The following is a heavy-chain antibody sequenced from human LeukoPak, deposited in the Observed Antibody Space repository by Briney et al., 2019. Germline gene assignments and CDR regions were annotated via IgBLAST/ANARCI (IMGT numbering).Heavy chain of an antibody. CDR2: INHSGST. CDR1: GGSFSGYY. J-gene: IGHJ4*02. CDR3: ARGHYDILTGYSHFDY. D-gene: IGHD3-9*01. V-gene: IGHV4-34*01. Sequence: SETLSPTCAVYGGSFSGYYWSWIRQPPGKGLEWIGEINHSGSTNYNPSLKSRVTISVDTSKNQFSLKLSSVTAADTAVYYCARGHYDILTGYSHFDYWGQGTLVTVSS.